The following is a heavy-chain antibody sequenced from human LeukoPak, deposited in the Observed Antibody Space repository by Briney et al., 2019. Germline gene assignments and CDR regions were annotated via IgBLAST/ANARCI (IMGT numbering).Heavy chain of an antibody. V-gene: IGHV3-23*01. D-gene: IGHD4-17*01. J-gene: IGHJ4*02. CDR3: ARGGYGDYRVDY. Sequence: HPGGSLRLSCEASGFTFSSYAMNWARQTPGRGLESVSGIIGSGDNTFYADSVKGRFTISRDNAKNSLYLQMNSLSPEDTAVYYCARGGYGDYRVDYWGQGALVTVSS. CDR2: IIGSGDNT. CDR1: GFTFSSYA.